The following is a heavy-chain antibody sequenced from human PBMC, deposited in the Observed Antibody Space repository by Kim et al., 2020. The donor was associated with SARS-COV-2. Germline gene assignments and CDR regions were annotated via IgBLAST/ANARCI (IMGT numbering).Heavy chain of an antibody. CDR1: GFTFDDYA. V-gene: IGHV3-9*01. CDR3: AKFPGYYDSSGSDY. D-gene: IGHD3-22*01. J-gene: IGHJ4*02. Sequence: GGSLRLSCAASGFTFDDYAMHWVRQAPGKGLEWVSGISWNSGSIGYADSVKGRFTISRDNAKNSLYLQMNSLRAEDTALYYCAKFPGYYDSSGSDYWGQGTLVTVSS. CDR2: ISWNSGSI.